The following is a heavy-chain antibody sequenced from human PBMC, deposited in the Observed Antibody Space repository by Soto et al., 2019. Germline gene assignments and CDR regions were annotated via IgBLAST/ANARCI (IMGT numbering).Heavy chain of an antibody. D-gene: IGHD3-10*01. J-gene: IGHJ4*02. CDR3: ARLEHGSGSYYKSCPPDFDY. CDR2: IYYSGST. Sequence: SETLSLTCTVSGGSISSSSYYWGWIRQPPGKGLEWIGSIYYSGSTYYNPSLKSRDTISVDTSKNQFSLKLSSVTAADTAVYYCARLEHGSGSYYKSCPPDFDYWGQGTLVTSPQ. CDR1: GGSISSSSYY. V-gene: IGHV4-39*01.